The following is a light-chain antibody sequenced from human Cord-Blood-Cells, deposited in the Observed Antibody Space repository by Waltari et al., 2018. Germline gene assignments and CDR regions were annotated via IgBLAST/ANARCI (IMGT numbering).Light chain of an antibody. J-gene: IGLJ3*02. V-gene: IGLV1-47*01. Sequence: QSVLTQPPSASGTPGQRVTISCSGSSSNIGSNYVYWYQQLPGTAPKLLIYRNNQRPSGVPYRFSGSKSGTSASLAISGLRSEDEADYYCAAWDDSLSGVFGGGTKLTGL. CDR3: AAWDDSLSGV. CDR1: SSNIGSNY. CDR2: RNN.